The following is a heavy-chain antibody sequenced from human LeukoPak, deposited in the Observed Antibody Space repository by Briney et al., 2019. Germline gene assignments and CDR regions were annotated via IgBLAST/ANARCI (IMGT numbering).Heavy chain of an antibody. J-gene: IGHJ4*02. CDR2: INAGNGNT. V-gene: IGHV1-3*01. Sequence: ASVKVSCKASGYTFTSYAMHWVRQAPGQRLEWMGWINAGNGNTKYSQKFQGRVTMTEDTSTDTAYMELSSLRSEDTAVYYCATDLRGYYDSSGPDFDYWGQGTLVTVSS. D-gene: IGHD3-22*01. CDR1: GYTFTSYA. CDR3: ATDLRGYYDSSGPDFDY.